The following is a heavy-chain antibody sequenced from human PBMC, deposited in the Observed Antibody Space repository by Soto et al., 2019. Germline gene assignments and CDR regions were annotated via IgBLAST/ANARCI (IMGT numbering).Heavy chain of an antibody. CDR2: VKQDGSER. D-gene: IGHD2-15*01. CDR1: GFSFCDYW. J-gene: IGHJ6*02. Sequence: GGAPRLSRAASGFSFCDYWMNWVRQAPGKGLEWVANVKQDGSERYYVDPVKGRFTISRDNAKNSLYLQMNSLRAEDTAVYYCARERVVVPATIFYYYALDVWGQGTTVTVSS. CDR3: ARERVVVPATIFYYYALDV. V-gene: IGHV3-7*05.